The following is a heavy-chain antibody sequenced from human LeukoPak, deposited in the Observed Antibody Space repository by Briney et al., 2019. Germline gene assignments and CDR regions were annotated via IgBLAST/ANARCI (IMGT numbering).Heavy chain of an antibody. D-gene: IGHD1-26*01. CDR3: ARDIKSHVGATTASGMDV. J-gene: IGHJ6*02. CDR2: INTYNGNT. V-gene: IGHV1-18*01. Sequence: ASVKVSCTASGYTFTSYGISWVRHAPGQGIEWMGCINTYNGNTNNAQKLQGRVTMTTDTSTSTAYMELRSLRSDDTAVYYCARDIKSHVGATTASGMDVWGQGTTVTVSS. CDR1: GYTFTSYG.